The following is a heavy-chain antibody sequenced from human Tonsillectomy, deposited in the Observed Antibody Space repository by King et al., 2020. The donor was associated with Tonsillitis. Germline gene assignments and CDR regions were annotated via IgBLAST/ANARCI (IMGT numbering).Heavy chain of an antibody. V-gene: IGHV3-23*04. D-gene: IGHD1-1*01. CDR3: AKQYLDAN. J-gene: IGHJ4*02. Sequence: VQLVESGGGLVQPGGSLRLSCAASGFTFSNYAMNWVRKAPGKGRDWVSSISERGDTTDYAESVRGRFTISRANSRNTLYLQMNSLRAEDTAVYYCAKQYLDANWGQGTLVTVSS. CDR1: GFTFSNYA. CDR2: ISERGDTT.